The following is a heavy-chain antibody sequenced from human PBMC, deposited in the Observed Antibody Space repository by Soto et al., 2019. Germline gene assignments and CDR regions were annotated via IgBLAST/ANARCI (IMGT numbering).Heavy chain of an antibody. V-gene: IGHV1-18*01. CDR3: AMVDVYVTPSPQDV. CDR1: GYIFTSYG. D-gene: IGHD3-16*01. Sequence: QVQLVQSGAEVKNPGASVKVSCKTSGYIFTSYGIGWARQAPGQGLEWMGWINTYNGKTNYAQNLQGRVTLTTDTSTSTADMELRSLRANDTAIYYCAMVDVYVTPSPQDVWGQGTTVTVSS. J-gene: IGHJ6*02. CDR2: INTYNGKT.